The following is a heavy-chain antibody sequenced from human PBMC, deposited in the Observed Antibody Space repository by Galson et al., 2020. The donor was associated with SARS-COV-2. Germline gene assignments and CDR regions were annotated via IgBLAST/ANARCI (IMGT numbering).Heavy chain of an antibody. CDR2: IYYSGST. D-gene: IGHD3-9*01. Sequence: ASETLSLTCTVSGGSISSSSYYWGWIRQPPGKGLEWIGSIYYSGSTYYNPSLKSRVTISVDTSKNQFSLKLSSVTAADTAVYYCAREGGLRYVYLDYYYYGMDVWGQGTTVTVSS. CDR1: GGSISSSSYY. J-gene: IGHJ6*02. CDR3: AREGGLRYVYLDYYYYGMDV. V-gene: IGHV4-39*07.